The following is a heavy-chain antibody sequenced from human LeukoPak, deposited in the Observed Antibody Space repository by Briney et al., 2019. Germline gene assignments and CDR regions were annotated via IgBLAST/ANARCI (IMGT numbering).Heavy chain of an antibody. CDR3: ARASRARYCSSTSCYGM. CDR1: GFTFSSYS. CDR2: ISSSSSYI. J-gene: IGHJ4*02. V-gene: IGHV3-21*01. Sequence: PGGSLRLSCAASGFTFSSYSMNWVRQAPGKGLEWVSSISSSSSYIYYADSVKGRFTISRDNAKNSLYLQMNRLRAEDTAVYYCARASRARYCSSTSCYGMWGQGTLVTVSS. D-gene: IGHD2-2*01.